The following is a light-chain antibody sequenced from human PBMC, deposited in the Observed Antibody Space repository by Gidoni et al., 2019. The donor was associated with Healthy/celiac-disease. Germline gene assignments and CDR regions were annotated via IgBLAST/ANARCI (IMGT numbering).Light chain of an antibody. CDR2: LGS. V-gene: IGKV2-28*01. Sequence: DIVMTQFPLSLPVTPGEPASISCRSSQSLLHSNGYNYLYWYLQKPGQSPQLLIYLGSNRASGVPDRFSGSGSGTDFTLKISKVEAEDVGVYYCMQALQTPRTFGPGTKVDIK. J-gene: IGKJ3*01. CDR1: QSLLHSNGYNY. CDR3: MQALQTPRT.